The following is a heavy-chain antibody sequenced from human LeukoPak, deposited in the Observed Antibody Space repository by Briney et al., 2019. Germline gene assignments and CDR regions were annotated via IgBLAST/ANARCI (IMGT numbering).Heavy chain of an antibody. CDR1: GYSFTSYW. J-gene: IGHJ4*02. Sequence: GESLKISCKGSGYSFTSYWIGWVRQMPGKGLEWMGIIYPGESETRYSPSFQGHITISADKSITTAYLQWSSLKASDTAVYYCATFGGKGGPSDYFDYWGQGALVTVSS. CDR2: IYPGESET. V-gene: IGHV5-51*01. D-gene: IGHD3-10*01. CDR3: ATFGGKGGPSDYFDY.